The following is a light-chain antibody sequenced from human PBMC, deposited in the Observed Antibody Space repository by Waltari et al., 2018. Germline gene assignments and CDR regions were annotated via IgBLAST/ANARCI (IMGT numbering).Light chain of an antibody. V-gene: IGLV2-23*02. CDR3: CSYAGSGTYV. J-gene: IGLJ1*01. Sequence: QSALTQPASVSGTPGQSLTISCTGTNSDVGNYNLVFWYQHHPGEAPKLSICEVIKRPSGVSNRSSGSKSGDTASLTISGLQAEDEADYYCCSYAGSGTYVFGTGTKVTVL. CDR1: NSDVGNYNL. CDR2: EVI.